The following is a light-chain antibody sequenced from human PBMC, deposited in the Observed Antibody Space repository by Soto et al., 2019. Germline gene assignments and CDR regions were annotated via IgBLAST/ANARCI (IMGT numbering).Light chain of an antibody. CDR2: DAS. J-gene: IGKJ2*01. CDR3: QQRSNWPPYT. V-gene: IGKV3-11*01. CDR1: QSISSY. Sequence: EIVLTQSPATLSLSPGERATLSCRASQSISSYLAWYQQKPGQAPRLLMYDASNRAAGIPARFSGSGSGTDFTLTISSLEPEDFAVYYCQQRSNWPPYTFGQGTKLVIK.